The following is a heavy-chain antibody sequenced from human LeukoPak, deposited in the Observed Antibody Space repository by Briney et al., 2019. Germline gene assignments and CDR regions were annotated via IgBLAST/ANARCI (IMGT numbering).Heavy chain of an antibody. CDR1: GFTFSSYW. Sequence: GRSLRLSCAASGFTFSSYWMTWVRQAPGKGLEWVANIKEDGSEKYYVDSVKGRFTISKDNTKNSLYLQMNSLRAEDTAVYYCGRNRAPSYWGQGTLVTVSS. V-gene: IGHV3-7*03. CDR3: GRNRAPSY. CDR2: IKEDGSEK. J-gene: IGHJ4*02. D-gene: IGHD2/OR15-2a*01.